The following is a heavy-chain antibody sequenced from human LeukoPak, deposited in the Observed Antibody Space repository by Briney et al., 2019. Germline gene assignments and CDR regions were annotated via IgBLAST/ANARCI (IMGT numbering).Heavy chain of an antibody. J-gene: IGHJ4*02. CDR3: ARVRTYYYDSSGYRRGLFDY. Sequence: ASVKVSCKASGYTFTGYYMHWVRQAPGQGLEWMGRINPNSGGTNYAQKFQGRVTMTRDTSISTAYMELSRLRSDVTAVYYCARVRTYYYDSSGYRRGLFDYWGQGTLVTVSS. CDR2: INPNSGGT. CDR1: GYTFTGYY. V-gene: IGHV1-2*06. D-gene: IGHD3-22*01.